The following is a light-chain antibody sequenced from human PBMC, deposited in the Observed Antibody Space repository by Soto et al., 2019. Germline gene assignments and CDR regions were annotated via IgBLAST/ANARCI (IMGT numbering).Light chain of an antibody. CDR3: HQYGLLPRHP. J-gene: IGKJ2*01. CDR1: ESVNSNY. CDR2: RAS. V-gene: IGKV3-20*01. Sequence: ESVLTQSPVTLSLSPGESATLSCRASESVNSNYLAWYQQKPGQAPRLLIFRASRRSTGIQNRFSGSGSGTDFTLTIIGLELEDFAVYYCHQYGLLPRHPFGEGTKLEIK.